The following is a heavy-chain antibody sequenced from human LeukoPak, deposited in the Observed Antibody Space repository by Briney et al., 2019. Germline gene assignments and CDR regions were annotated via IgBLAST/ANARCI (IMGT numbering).Heavy chain of an antibody. V-gene: IGHV4-59*08. CDR3: ASHNHSPLAAGNQPLYFQQ. CDR1: GDSISSYY. D-gene: IGHD6-13*01. J-gene: IGHJ1*01. CDR2: IYYSGST. Sequence: SETLSLTCTVSGDSISSYYWSWIRQPPGKGLEWIGYIYYSGSTNYNPSLKSRGTISVDTSKNQFSLKLSSVTAADTAVYYFASHNHSPLAAGNQPLYFQQWGQGTLVTVSS.